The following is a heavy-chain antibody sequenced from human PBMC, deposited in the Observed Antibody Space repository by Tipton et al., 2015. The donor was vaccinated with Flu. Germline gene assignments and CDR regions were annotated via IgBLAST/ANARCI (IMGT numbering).Heavy chain of an antibody. CDR2: IYHSGNT. D-gene: IGHD3-3*01. Sequence: TLSLTCAVSAYSITSGYYWGWIRQPPGKGLEWIGSIYHSGNTYYNPSLKSRVTISVDTSKNQISLRVNSVTAADTAVYYCARAHYDFWSGYYTGTDYNYYGMDVWGQGTTVTVSS. V-gene: IGHV4-38-2*01. J-gene: IGHJ6*02. CDR3: ARAHYDFWSGYYTGTDYNYYGMDV. CDR1: AYSITSGYY.